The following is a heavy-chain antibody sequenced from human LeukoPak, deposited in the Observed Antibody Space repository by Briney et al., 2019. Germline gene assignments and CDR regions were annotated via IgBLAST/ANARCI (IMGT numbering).Heavy chain of an antibody. D-gene: IGHD6-13*01. CDR3: ANEQQLDY. CDR2: IQSKTDGGKT. J-gene: IGHJ4*02. Sequence: GGSLRLSCAASGVIVTNAWMNWVRQAPGKGLEWVGRIQSKTDGGKTDYAAPVKGRFTISRDDSKNTLYLQMNSLRAEDTAVYYCANEQQLDYWGQGTLVTVSS. V-gene: IGHV3-15*07. CDR1: GVIVTNAW.